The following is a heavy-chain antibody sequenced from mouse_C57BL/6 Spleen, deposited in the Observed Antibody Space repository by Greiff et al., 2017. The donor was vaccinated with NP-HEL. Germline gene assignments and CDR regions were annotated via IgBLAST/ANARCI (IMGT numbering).Heavy chain of an antibody. Sequence: QVQLQQSGPELVKPGASVKISCKASGYSFTSYYIHWVKQRPGQGLEWIGWIYPGSGNTKYNEKFKGKSTLTADTSSSTAYMQLSSLTSEDSAVYYCARSAYYGSSYWYFDVWGTGTTVTVSS. CDR2: IYPGSGNT. J-gene: IGHJ1*03. D-gene: IGHD1-1*01. V-gene: IGHV1-66*01. CDR1: GYSFTSYY. CDR3: ARSAYYGSSYWYFDV.